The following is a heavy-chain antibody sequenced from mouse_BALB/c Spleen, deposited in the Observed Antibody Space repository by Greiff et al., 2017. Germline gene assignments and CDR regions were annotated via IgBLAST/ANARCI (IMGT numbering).Heavy chain of an antibody. CDR3: ARGNYYGSSYYFDY. D-gene: IGHD1-1*01. CDR2: ISYSGST. J-gene: IGHJ2*01. CDR1: GDSITSGY. V-gene: IGHV3-8*02. Sequence: VQLQQSGPSLVKPSQTLSLTCSVTGDSITSGYWNWIRKFPGNKLEYMGYISYSGSTYYNPSLKSRISITRDTSKNQYYLQLNSVTTEDTATYYCARGNYYGSSYYFDYWGQGTTLTVSS.